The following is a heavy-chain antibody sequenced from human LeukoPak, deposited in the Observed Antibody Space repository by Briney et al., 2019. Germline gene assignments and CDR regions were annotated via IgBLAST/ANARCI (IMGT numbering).Heavy chain of an antibody. CDR3: AKPHNYYYYYMDV. Sequence: SGRSLRLSCAASGFTFSSYGMHWVRQAPGKGLEWVAVISYDGSNKYYADSVKGRFTISRDNSKNTLYLQMNSLRAEDTAVYYCAKPHNYYYYYMDVWGKGTTVTISS. CDR2: ISYDGSNK. V-gene: IGHV3-30*18. CDR1: GFTFSSYG. J-gene: IGHJ6*03.